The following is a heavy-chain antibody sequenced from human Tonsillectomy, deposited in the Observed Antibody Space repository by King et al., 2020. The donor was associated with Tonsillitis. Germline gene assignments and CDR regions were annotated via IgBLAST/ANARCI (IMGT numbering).Heavy chain of an antibody. V-gene: IGHV3-15*01. D-gene: IGHD5-12*01. J-gene: IGHJ4*02. CDR2: IKNKADGGTT. CDR1: GFTFSNAW. Sequence: VQLVESGGGLVKPGGSLRLSCAASGFTFSNAWMNWVRQAPGKGLEWVGRIKNKADGGTTDYAAPVKGRFTISRDDSKNTLYLQMNSLKTEDAAVYYCTTAGITYSGYEDTDYWGQGTLVTVSS. CDR3: TTAGITYSGYEDTDY.